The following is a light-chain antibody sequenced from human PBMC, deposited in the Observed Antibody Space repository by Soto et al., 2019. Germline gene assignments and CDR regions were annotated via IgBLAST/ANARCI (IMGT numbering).Light chain of an antibody. CDR3: QQYESTPPT. CDR1: QSVLYSSNNKNY. J-gene: IGKJ2*01. CDR2: WAS. V-gene: IGKV4-1*01. Sequence: DIVMTQSPDSLAVSLGERATINCKSSQSVLYSSNNKNYLALYQQRPGQPPKLLIYWASTRESGVPDRFSGSGSGTDFTLTITSLQAEDVAVYYCQQYESTPPTFCQGTKLEIK.